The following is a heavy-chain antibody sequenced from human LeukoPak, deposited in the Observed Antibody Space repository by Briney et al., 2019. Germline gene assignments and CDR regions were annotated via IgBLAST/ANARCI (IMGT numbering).Heavy chain of an antibody. Sequence: SETLSLTCTDSGGSISSYYWSWIRQPPGKGLEWIGYIYYSGSTNYNPSLKSRVTISVDTSKNQFSLKLSSVTAADTAVYYCARVNYYDSSGLYDAFDIWGQGTMVTVSS. D-gene: IGHD3-22*01. CDR1: GGSISSYY. CDR3: ARVNYYDSSGLYDAFDI. CDR2: IYYSGST. V-gene: IGHV4-59*01. J-gene: IGHJ3*02.